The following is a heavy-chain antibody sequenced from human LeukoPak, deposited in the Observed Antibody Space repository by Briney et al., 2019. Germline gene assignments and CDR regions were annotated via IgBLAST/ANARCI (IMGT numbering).Heavy chain of an antibody. CDR3: ARDREGVVPAAIGY. D-gene: IGHD2-2*02. CDR2: IKQDGSEK. Sequence: GGSLRLSCAASGFTFSSYWMSWVRQAPGKGLEWVANIKQDGSEKYYVDSVKGRFTISRDNAKNSLYLQMNSLRAEDTAVYYCARDREGVVPAAIGYWGQGTLVTVSS. J-gene: IGHJ4*02. V-gene: IGHV3-7*01. CDR1: GFTFSSYW.